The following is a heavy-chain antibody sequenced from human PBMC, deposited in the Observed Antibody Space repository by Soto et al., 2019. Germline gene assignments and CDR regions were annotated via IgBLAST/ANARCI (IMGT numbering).Heavy chain of an antibody. Sequence: SETLSLTCTVSGGSISSYYWSWIRQPPGKGLEWIGYIYYSGSTNYNPSLKSRVTISVDTSKNQFSLKLSSVTAADTAVYYCARLTTKAEPGIDYWGQGTLVTVSS. V-gene: IGHV4-59*08. D-gene: IGHD4-17*01. CDR1: GGSISSYY. CDR3: ARLTTKAEPGIDY. CDR2: IYYSGST. J-gene: IGHJ4*02.